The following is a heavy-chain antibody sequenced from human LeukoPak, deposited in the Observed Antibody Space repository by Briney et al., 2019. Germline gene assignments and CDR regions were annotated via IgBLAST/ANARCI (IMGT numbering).Heavy chain of an antibody. CDR2: ISGSGDST. Sequence: PGGSLRLSCAASGFTFSSYARNWVRQAPGKGLEWVSAISGSGDSTYYADSVKGRFTISRDNSKNTLYLQMNSLRAEDTAVYYCAKGSSGSFYSHFDYWGQGTLVTVSS. J-gene: IGHJ4*02. CDR3: AKGSSGSFYSHFDY. V-gene: IGHV3-23*01. CDR1: GFTFSSYA. D-gene: IGHD3-10*01.